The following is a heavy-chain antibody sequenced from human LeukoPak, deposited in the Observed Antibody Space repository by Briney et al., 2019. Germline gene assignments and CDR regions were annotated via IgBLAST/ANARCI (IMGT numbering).Heavy chain of an antibody. Sequence: PGGSLRLSCAASGFTFSSYWMSWVRQAPGKGLEWVANIKQDGSEKYYVDSVKGRFTISRDNAKNSLYLQMNSLRAEDTAVYYCARDLGAGPRPMFDYWGQGTLVTVSS. D-gene: IGHD1-26*01. CDR1: GFTFSSYW. CDR2: IKQDGSEK. J-gene: IGHJ4*02. V-gene: IGHV3-7*01. CDR3: ARDLGAGPRPMFDY.